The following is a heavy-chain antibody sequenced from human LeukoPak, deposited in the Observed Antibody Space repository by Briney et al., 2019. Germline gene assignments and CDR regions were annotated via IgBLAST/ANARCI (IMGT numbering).Heavy chain of an antibody. CDR1: GYTFISYG. D-gene: IGHD6-19*01. V-gene: IGHV1-18*01. CDR3: ARAPYSSGWYLPWGYMDV. Sequence: GASVKVSCKASGYTFISYGISWVRQAPGQGLEWMAWISAYNTNTNYAQKFQGRVTMTTDTSTSTAYMELRSLRSDDTAVYYCARAPYSSGWYLPWGYMDVWGKGTTVTISS. J-gene: IGHJ6*03. CDR2: ISAYNTNT.